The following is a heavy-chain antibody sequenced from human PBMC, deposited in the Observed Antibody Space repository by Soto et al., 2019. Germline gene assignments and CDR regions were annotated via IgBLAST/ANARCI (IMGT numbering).Heavy chain of an antibody. Sequence: ASVKVSCKASGYTFTGYCMHWVRQAPGQGLEWMGWINPNSGGTNYAQKFQGSVTITRDTSISTAYMELSRLRSDDTAVYYCARGQVVAANGSYMDVWGKGTTVTVSS. CDR3: ARGQVVAANGSYMDV. V-gene: IGHV1-2*04. J-gene: IGHJ6*03. CDR1: GYTFTGYC. D-gene: IGHD2-15*01. CDR2: INPNSGGT.